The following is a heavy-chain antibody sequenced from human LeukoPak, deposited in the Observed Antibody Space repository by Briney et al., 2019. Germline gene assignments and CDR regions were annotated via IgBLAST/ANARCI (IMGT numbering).Heavy chain of an antibody. CDR1: GFTFSSYW. CDR2: INSDGGST. D-gene: IGHD3-22*01. V-gene: IGHV3-74*01. CDR3: ARDEGYDSSGYYYPAKYEY. Sequence: GGSLRLSCAASGFTFSSYWMHWVRQAPGKGLVWVSRINSDGGSTNYADSVKGRFTISRDNAKSTLFLQMNSLRAEDTAVYYCARDEGYDSSGYYYPAKYEYWGQGNLVTVSS. J-gene: IGHJ4*02.